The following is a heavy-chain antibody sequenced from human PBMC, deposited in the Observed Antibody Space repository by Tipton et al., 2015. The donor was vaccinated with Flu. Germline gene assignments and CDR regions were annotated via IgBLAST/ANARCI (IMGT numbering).Heavy chain of an antibody. Sequence: TLSLTCTVSGGSIGSYYWTWIRQPAGKGLEWIGRIYASGTTYYNPSLKSRVTISVDTSKNPFSLKLNSMTAADTAVYYCARRVPEVPANYFDYWGQGILVTVSS. V-gene: IGHV4-4*07. CDR3: ARRVPEVPANYFDY. J-gene: IGHJ4*02. CDR1: GGSIGSYY. D-gene: IGHD4/OR15-4a*01. CDR2: IYASGTT.